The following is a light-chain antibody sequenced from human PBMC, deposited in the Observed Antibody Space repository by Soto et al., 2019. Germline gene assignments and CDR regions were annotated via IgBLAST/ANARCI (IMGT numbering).Light chain of an antibody. CDR3: LQDYNYPRT. J-gene: IGKJ1*01. Sequence: IVLTHSPSSLSASAGDRVTITCRASQGIRNDLGWYQQKPGKAPQLLIYAASSLQSGVPSRFSGSGSGTDFTLTISSLQPEDFATYYCLQDYNYPRTFGQGTKVDIK. CDR1: QGIRND. V-gene: IGKV1-6*01. CDR2: AAS.